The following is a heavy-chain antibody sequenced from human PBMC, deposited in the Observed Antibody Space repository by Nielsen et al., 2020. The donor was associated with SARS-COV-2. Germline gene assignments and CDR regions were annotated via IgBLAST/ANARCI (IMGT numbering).Heavy chain of an antibody. CDR1: GFTFSSYW. CDR3: ARDAHIVVVPAAPDY. J-gene: IGHJ4*02. V-gene: IGHV3-7*03. CDR2: IKQDGSEK. D-gene: IGHD2-2*01. Sequence: GGSLRLSCAASGFTFSSYWMSWVRQAPGKGLEWVANIKQDGSEKYYVDSVKGRFTISRDNAKNSLYLQMNSLRAEDTAVYYCARDAHIVVVPAAPDYWGQGTLVTVSS.